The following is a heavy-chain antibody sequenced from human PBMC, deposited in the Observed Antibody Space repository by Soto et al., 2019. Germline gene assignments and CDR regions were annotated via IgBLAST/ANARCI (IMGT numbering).Heavy chain of an antibody. CDR2: FDPEDGET. D-gene: IGHD3-10*01. J-gene: IGHJ5*02. CDR3: ATTMVRGVITNNWFDP. Sequence: ASVKVSCKVSGYTLTELSMHWVRQAPGKGLEWMGGFDPEDGETIYAQKFQGRVTMTEDTSTDTAYMELSSLRSEDTAVYYCATTMVRGVITNNWFDPWGQGTLVTVSS. CDR1: GYTLTELS. V-gene: IGHV1-24*01.